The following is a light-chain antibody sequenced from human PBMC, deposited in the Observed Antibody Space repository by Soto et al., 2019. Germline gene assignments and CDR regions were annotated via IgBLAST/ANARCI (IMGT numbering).Light chain of an antibody. CDR1: QSISSW. CDR3: QQYNRYLT. J-gene: IGKJ1*01. Sequence: DIQMTQSPSTLSASVGDRVTITCRASQSISSWLAWYQQKPGKAPKLLIYKASSLESGVPSRFRGIVSGTEFTLTISSLQPDDFATYYCQQYNRYLTFGQGTKVEIK. V-gene: IGKV1-5*03. CDR2: KAS.